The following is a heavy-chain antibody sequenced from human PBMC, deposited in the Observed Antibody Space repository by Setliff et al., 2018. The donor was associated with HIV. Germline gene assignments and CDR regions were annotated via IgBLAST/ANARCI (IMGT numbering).Heavy chain of an antibody. CDR2: ISPDIGDT. D-gene: IGHD3-22*01. V-gene: IGHV1-2*06. J-gene: IGHJ5*02. CDR1: GYTFNDNY. Sequence: ASVKVSCKASGYTFNDNYIHWVRQAPEQGLEWMGRISPDIGDTNYAQMFHGRVTMTRDTSISTAYMELSSLKSDDTAVYYCARGADHFDTSGYYSFFDPWGQGTLVTVSS. CDR3: ARGADHFDTSGYYSFFDP.